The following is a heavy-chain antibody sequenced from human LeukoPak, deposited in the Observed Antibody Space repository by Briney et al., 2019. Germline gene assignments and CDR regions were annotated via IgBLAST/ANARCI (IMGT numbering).Heavy chain of an antibody. Sequence: GGSLRLSCAASGFSFSSYAMNWVRQAPGKGLEWVSSIDSSSSHIYYAGSVKGRFTISRDNSKNTLYLQMNSLRVEDTAVYYCAGSGPYDYVWGSYHFDYWGQGTLVTVSS. J-gene: IGHJ4*02. CDR1: GFSFSSYA. V-gene: IGHV3-21*04. CDR3: AGSGPYDYVWGSYHFDY. D-gene: IGHD3-16*02. CDR2: IDSSSSHI.